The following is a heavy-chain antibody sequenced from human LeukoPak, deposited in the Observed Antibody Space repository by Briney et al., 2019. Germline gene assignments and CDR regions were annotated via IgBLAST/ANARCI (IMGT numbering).Heavy chain of an antibody. CDR3: AKRYSGTSGLYNFDY. V-gene: IGHV3-23*01. CDR1: GFTFSSYA. D-gene: IGHD1-26*01. J-gene: IGHJ4*02. Sequence: GGSLRLSCAASGFTFSSYAMTWVRQPPGEGLEGVSSITGSAANTYYADSVKGRFTISRDNSKNTLYLQMNSLRAEDTAVYYCAKRYSGTSGLYNFDYWGQGTRVTVSS. CDR2: ITGSAANT.